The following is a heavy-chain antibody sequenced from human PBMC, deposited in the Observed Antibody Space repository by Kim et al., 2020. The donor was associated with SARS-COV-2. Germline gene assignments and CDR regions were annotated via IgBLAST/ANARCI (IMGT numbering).Heavy chain of an antibody. J-gene: IGHJ6*02. V-gene: IGHV1-69*13. CDR3: ARDQDTAMVRNYYYYGMDV. D-gene: IGHD5-18*01. CDR2: IIPIFGTA. Sequence: SVKVSCKASGGTFSSYAISWVRQAPGQGLEWMGGIIPIFGTANYAQKFQGRVTITADESTSTAYMELSSLRSEDTAVYYCARDQDTAMVRNYYYYGMDVWGQGTTVTVSS. CDR1: GGTFSSYA.